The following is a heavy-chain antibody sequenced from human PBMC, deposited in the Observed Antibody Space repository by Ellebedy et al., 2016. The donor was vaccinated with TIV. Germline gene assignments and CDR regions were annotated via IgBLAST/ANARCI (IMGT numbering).Heavy chain of an antibody. D-gene: IGHD3-10*01. J-gene: IGHJ4*02. CDR2: IGGSDGFT. CDR3: TKDSGWEHEY. V-gene: IGHV3-23*01. CDR1: GFTFSSYS. Sequence: GESLKISCAASGFTFSSYSMSWVRQAPGRGLEWVSGIGGSDGFTDYADSVRGRFTISRDNSKNTLYLHMDSLRAEDTALYYCTKDSGWEHEYWGQGTLVTISS.